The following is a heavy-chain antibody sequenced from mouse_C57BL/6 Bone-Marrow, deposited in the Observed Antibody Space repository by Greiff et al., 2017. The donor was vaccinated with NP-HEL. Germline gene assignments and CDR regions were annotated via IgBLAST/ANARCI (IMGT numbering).Heavy chain of an antibody. V-gene: IGHV4-1*01. CDR2: INPDSSTI. CDR3: ASLYYYGSSWWYFDV. D-gene: IGHD1-1*01. CDR1: GIDFSRYW. J-gene: IGHJ1*03. Sequence: EVQLVESGGGLVQPGGSLKLSCAASGIDFSRYWMSWVRRAPGKGLEWIGEINPDSSTINYAPSLKDKFIISRDNAKNTLYLQMSKVRSEDTALYYCASLYYYGSSWWYFDVWGTGTTVTVSS.